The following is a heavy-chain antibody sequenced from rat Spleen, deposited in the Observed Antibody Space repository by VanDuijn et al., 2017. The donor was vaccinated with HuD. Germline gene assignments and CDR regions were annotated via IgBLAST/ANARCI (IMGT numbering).Heavy chain of an antibody. CDR3: ARGWERFGY. V-gene: IGHV2-6*01. D-gene: IGHD5-1*01. CDR1: GFSLSSYT. J-gene: IGHJ3*01. CDR2: ISSGGNT. Sequence: QVQLKESGPGLVQPSQTLSLTCTVSGFSLSSYTVSWVRQPPGKGLEWIAAISSGGNTYNNSALKSRLSISRDISKSQVFLKMNSLQTEDTAMYFCARGWERFGYWGQGSLVTVSS.